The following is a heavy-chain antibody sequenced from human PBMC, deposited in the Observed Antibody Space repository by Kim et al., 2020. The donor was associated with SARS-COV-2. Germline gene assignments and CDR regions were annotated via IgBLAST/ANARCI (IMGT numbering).Heavy chain of an antibody. V-gene: IGHV4-39*07. D-gene: IGHD3-22*01. CDR3: ARTSHYRIGVANWFDS. J-gene: IGHJ5*01. Sequence: SLKSRVTISVDTSKNQFSLKLSSVTAADTAVYYCARTSHYRIGVANWFDSWGQGTLVTVSS.